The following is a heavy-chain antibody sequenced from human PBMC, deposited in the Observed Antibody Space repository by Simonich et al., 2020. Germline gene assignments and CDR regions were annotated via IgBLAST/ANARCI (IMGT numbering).Heavy chain of an antibody. D-gene: IGHD5-12*01. CDR3: ASSKLATIDY. V-gene: IGHV1-2*02. CDR2: IHPNSGGT. J-gene: IGHJ4*02. CDR1: GYTFTGYY. Sequence: QVQLVQSGAEVKKPGASVKVSCKASGYTFTGYYMHWVRQAPGQGLEWMGWIHPNSGGTNYAKKFQGRVTMTRDTSISTAYMELSRLRSDDTAVYYCASSKLATIDYWGQGTLVTVSS.